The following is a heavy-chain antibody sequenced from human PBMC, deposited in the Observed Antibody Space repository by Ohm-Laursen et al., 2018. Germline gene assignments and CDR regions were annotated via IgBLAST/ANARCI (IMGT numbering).Heavy chain of an antibody. D-gene: IGHD1-1*01. CDR2: ISVSGSST. CDR3: AKGTTDVDY. Sequence: SLRLSCAAPGFNFSTYVLTWVRQAPGKGLEWVSGISVSGSSTDYADSVKGRFTISRDNSKNTLYLQMNSLRAEDTAVYYCAKGTTDVDYWGQGTLVTVSS. V-gene: IGHV3-23*01. CDR1: GFNFSTYV. J-gene: IGHJ4*02.